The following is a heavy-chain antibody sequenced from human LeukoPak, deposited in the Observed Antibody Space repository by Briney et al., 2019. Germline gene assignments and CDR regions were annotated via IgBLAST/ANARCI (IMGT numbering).Heavy chain of an antibody. CDR3: ARDLLRKGSTAMVKDFGY. Sequence: PGGSLRLSCAASGFTFSSYAMHWVRQAPGKGLEWVAVISYDGSNKYYADSVKGRFTISRDNSKNTLYLQMNSLRAEDTAVYYCARDLLRKGSTAMVKDFGYWGQGTLVTVSS. J-gene: IGHJ4*02. CDR1: GFTFSSYA. V-gene: IGHV3-30-3*01. D-gene: IGHD5-18*01. CDR2: ISYDGSNK.